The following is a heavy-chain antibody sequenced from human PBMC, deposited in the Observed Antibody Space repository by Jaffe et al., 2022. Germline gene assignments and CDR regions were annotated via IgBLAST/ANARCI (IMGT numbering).Heavy chain of an antibody. CDR3: TTDLSGWIVAYDYYYYYMDV. CDR1: GFTFSNAW. J-gene: IGHJ6*03. V-gene: IGHV3-15*01. D-gene: IGHD2-15*01. Sequence: EVQLVESGGGLVKPGGSLRLSCAASGFTFSNAWMSWVRQAPGKGLEWVGRIKSKTDGGTTDYAAPVKGRFTISRDDSKNTLYLQMNSLKTEDTAVYYCTTDLSGWIVAYDYYYYYMDVWGKGTTVTVSS. CDR2: IKSKTDGGTT.